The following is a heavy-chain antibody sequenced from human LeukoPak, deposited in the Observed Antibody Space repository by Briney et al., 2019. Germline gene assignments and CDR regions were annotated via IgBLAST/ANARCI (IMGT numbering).Heavy chain of an antibody. CDR1: GYTFTSYG. D-gene: IGHD4-17*01. CDR2: ISAYNGNT. CDR3: ARDNPHYTGTPYYYYMDV. J-gene: IGHJ6*03. Sequence: GASVKVPCKASGYTFTSYGISWVRQAPGQGLAWMGWISAYNGNTNYAQKLQGRVTMTTDTSTSTAYMELRSLRSDDTAVYYCARDNPHYTGTPYYYYMDVWGKGTTVTVSS. V-gene: IGHV1-18*01.